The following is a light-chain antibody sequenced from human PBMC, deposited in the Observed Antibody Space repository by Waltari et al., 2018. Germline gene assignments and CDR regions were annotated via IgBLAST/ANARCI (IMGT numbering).Light chain of an antibody. CDR2: GAS. J-gene: IGKJ2*01. CDR1: QSISSN. CDR3: QQYNNWAPFT. V-gene: IGKV3-15*01. Sequence: EIVMTQSPATLSVSPGERATLSCKASQSISSNLAWYLHKPGQAPRLIIYGASTRATGISTRFSGSGSGTEFTLNISSLQSEDFAVYYCQQYNNWAPFTFGQGTKLEIK.